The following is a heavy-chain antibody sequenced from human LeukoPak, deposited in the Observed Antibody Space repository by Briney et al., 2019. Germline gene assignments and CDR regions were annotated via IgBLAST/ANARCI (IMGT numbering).Heavy chain of an antibody. J-gene: IGHJ4*02. D-gene: IGHD5-12*01. CDR1: GFTFDDYA. V-gene: IGHV3-9*01. CDR3: AINGGGDSGYGNFDY. CDR2: INWNSDSI. Sequence: GGSLRLSCAVSGFTFDDYAMHWVRQVPGKGLEWVSGINWNSDSIGYADSVKGRFTTSRDNAKNSLYLQMNSLRAEDTAFYYCAINGGGDSGYGNFDYWGQGTLVAVSS.